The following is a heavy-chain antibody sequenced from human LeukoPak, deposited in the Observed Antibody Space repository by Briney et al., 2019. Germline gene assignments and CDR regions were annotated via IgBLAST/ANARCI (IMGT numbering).Heavy chain of an antibody. J-gene: IGHJ5*02. CDR1: GGSISSSSYY. CDR2: IYYSGST. V-gene: IGHV4-39*01. Sequence: PSETLSLTCTVSGGSISSSSYYWGWIRQPPGKGLEWIGSIYYSGSTYYNPSLKSRVTISVDTSKNQFSLKLSSVTAADTAVYYCVRVVVVAARLNWFDPWGQGTLVTVSS. D-gene: IGHD2-15*01. CDR3: VRVVVVAARLNWFDP.